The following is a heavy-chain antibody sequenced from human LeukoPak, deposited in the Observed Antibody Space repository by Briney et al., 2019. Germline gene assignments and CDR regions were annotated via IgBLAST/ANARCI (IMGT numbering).Heavy chain of an antibody. CDR3: ARVGYNWNDKYFDY. CDR2: INHSGST. J-gene: IGHJ4*02. D-gene: IGHD1-20*01. CDR1: GGSFSGYY. V-gene: IGHV4-34*01. Sequence: SETLSLTCAVYGGSFSGYYWSWIRQPPGKGLEWIGEINHSGSTNYNPSLKSRVTISVDKSKNQFSLKLSSVTAADTAVYYCARVGYNWNDKYFDYWGQGTLVTVSS.